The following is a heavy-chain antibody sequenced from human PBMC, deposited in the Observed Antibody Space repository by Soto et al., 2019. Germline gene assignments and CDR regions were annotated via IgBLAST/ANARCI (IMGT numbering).Heavy chain of an antibody. Sequence: QVQLVQSGAEVKKPGSSVKVSCKASGGTFSSYAISWVRQAPGQGLEWMGGIIPIFGTANYAQKFQGRVTINADKSTSTADMEMSSLRSEDTAVYYCARALGNLRDPYYGMDVWGQGTTVTVSS. CDR2: IIPIFGTA. CDR3: ARALGNLRDPYYGMDV. V-gene: IGHV1-69*06. J-gene: IGHJ6*02. CDR1: GGTFSSYA. D-gene: IGHD3-16*01.